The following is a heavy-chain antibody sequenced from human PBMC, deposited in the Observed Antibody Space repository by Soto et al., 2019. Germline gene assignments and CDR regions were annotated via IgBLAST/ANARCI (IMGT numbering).Heavy chain of an antibody. CDR3: ARDSDFEY. J-gene: IGHJ4*02. D-gene: IGHD1-26*01. Sequence: PLRVSCTASEFTFSPYTMNWVRQAPGKGLEWVSSISSSSSYIYYADSVKGRFTISRDKAKNSLYLQMNSLRAEDTAVYYCARDSDFEYWGQGTLVTVSS. CDR1: EFTFSPYT. V-gene: IGHV3-21*01. CDR2: ISSSSSYI.